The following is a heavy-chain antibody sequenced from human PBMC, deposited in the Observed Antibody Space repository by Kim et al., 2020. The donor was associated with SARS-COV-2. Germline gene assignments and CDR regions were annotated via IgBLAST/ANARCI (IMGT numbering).Heavy chain of an antibody. Sequence: GGSLRLSCAASGFTFSSYAMHWVRQAPGKGLEWVAVISYDGSNKYYADSVKGRFTISRDNSKNTLYLQMNSLRAEDTAVYYCAKAGFFGVVIFSFDYWGQGTLVTVSS. V-gene: IGHV3-30-3*01. CDR1: GFTFSSYA. CDR2: ISYDGSNK. CDR3: AKAGFFGVVIFSFDY. J-gene: IGHJ4*02. D-gene: IGHD3-3*01.